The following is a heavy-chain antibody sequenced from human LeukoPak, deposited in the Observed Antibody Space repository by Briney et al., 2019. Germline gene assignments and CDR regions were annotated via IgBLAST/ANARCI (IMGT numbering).Heavy chain of an antibody. J-gene: IGHJ4*02. CDR3: ARGPQYSSSSGVDY. Sequence: SDTLSLTCAVYGGSFSGYYWSWIRQPPGKGLEGIGQINHSGSTNYNPCLKSRVTISVDTYNKQFSLKLSSVSAADTAVYFCARGPQYSSSSGVDYWGQGTLVTVSS. D-gene: IGHD6-6*01. CDR1: GGSFSGYY. CDR2: INHSGST. V-gene: IGHV4-34*01.